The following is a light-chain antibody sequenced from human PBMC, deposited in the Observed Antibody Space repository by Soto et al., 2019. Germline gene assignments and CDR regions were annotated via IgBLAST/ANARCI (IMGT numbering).Light chain of an antibody. J-gene: IGKJ5*01. V-gene: IGKV3-11*01. Sequence: EIVLTQSPATLSLSPGERATLSCRASQSVSSYLAWYQQKPGQAPTLLIYDASNRATGIPARFSGSGSGTDFTLTISSLEPEAFAVYYCQQRTKWPSSTFGQGTRLEIK. CDR3: QQRTKWPSST. CDR2: DAS. CDR1: QSVSSY.